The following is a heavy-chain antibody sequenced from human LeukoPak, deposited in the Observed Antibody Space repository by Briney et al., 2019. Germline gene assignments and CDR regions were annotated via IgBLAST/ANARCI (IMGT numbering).Heavy chain of an antibody. J-gene: IGHJ4*02. CDR3: AKYHYGSGTSLGY. D-gene: IGHD3-10*01. Sequence: PGGSLRLSCAASGFTFSSYAMTWVRQAPGKGLEWVANIKYDGSENYYVDSVKGRFTISRDNAKNSLSLHMNSLRAEDTAVYYCAKYHYGSGTSLGYWGQGTLVTVSS. CDR1: GFTFSSYA. CDR2: IKYDGSEN. V-gene: IGHV3-7*01.